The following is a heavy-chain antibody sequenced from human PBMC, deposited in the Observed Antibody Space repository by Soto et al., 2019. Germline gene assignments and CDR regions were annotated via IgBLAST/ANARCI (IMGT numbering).Heavy chain of an antibody. CDR2: INPNGGVT. CDR1: GDSFNDYY. V-gene: IGHV1-2*04. J-gene: IGHJ6*03. CDR3: ARESGGATATLDYYYFYMDV. Sequence: QVQLVQSGAEVRKPGASVTVSCRSSGDSFNDYYIHWVRQAPGRGFEWMGWINPNGGVTKYAQKFQGWVSMTRDTSIRTVYMQLSRLRSDDTAVYYCARESGGATATLDYYYFYMDVWGTGTTVTVSS. D-gene: IGHD5-12*01.